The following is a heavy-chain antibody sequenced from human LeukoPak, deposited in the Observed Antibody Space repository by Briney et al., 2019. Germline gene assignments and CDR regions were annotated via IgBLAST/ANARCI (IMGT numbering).Heavy chain of an antibody. CDR2: INPNSGGT. J-gene: IGHJ4*02. D-gene: IGHD6-13*01. V-gene: IGHV1-2*04. CDR3: ARAIAAACTGPYYFDY. CDR1: GYIFTGYC. Sequence: ASVKVSCKASGYIFTGYCMHWVRQAAGQGLEWMGWINPNSGGTNYAQKFQGWVTMTRDTSISTAYMELSRLRSDDTAVYYCARAIAAACTGPYYFDYWGQGTVVTVSS.